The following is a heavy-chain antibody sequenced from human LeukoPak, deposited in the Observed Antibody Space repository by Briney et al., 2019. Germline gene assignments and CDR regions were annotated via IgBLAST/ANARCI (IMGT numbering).Heavy chain of an antibody. J-gene: IGHJ4*02. CDR3: ARRTIVGASDY. CDR2: IYYSGST. Sequence: SETLSLTCTVSGGSISSYYWSWIRQPPGKGLEWIGYIYYSGSTNYNPSLKSRVTISVDTSKNQFSLKLSSVTAADTAVYYCARRTIVGASDYWGQGTLVTVS. CDR1: GGSISSYY. D-gene: IGHD1-26*01. V-gene: IGHV4-59*08.